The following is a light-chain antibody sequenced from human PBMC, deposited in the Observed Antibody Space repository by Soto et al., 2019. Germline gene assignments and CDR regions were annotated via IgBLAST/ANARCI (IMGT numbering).Light chain of an antibody. V-gene: IGKV3-20*01. CDR1: QTISNKY. CDR2: GAS. J-gene: IGKJ1*01. Sequence: EVVLTQSPGTLSLSPGERATLSCRASQTISNKYLAWYQQKPGQAPRLLIHGASNRASGIPDRFSGRGSGTDFTLIISRLEPEDFAVYYCQQYGGSPRTFGQGTKVELK. CDR3: QQYGGSPRT.